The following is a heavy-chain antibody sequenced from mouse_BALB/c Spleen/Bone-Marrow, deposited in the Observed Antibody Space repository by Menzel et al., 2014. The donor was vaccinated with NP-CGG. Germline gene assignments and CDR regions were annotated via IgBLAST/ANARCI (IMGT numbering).Heavy chain of an antibody. V-gene: IGHV1-7*01. CDR1: GYNLISYW. CDR2: INPSTGYT. J-gene: IGHJ4*01. CDR3: ARNYDYDGGSYAMDY. D-gene: IGHD2-4*01. Sequence: QVQLQQSGAELAKPGASVKMSCKASGYNLISYWMHWVKQRPGQGLEWIGYINPSTGYTEYNQKFKDKATLTADKSSSKAYMQLSSLTSEDSAVYYCARNYDYDGGSYAMDYWGQGTSVTVSS.